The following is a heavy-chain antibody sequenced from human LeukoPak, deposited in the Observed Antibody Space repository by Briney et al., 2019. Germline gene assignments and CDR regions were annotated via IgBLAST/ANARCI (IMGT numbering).Heavy chain of an antibody. CDR3: ARDEDYYDSSGPFDY. V-gene: IGHV3-74*01. Sequence: GGSLRLSCAASGFTFSSYWIHWVRQAPGKGLVWVSRINSDGSSTSYADSVKGRFTISRDNAKNTLYLQMNSLRAEDTAVYYCARDEDYYDSSGPFDYWGQGTLVTVSS. CDR2: INSDGSST. D-gene: IGHD3-22*01. CDR1: GFTFSSYW. J-gene: IGHJ4*02.